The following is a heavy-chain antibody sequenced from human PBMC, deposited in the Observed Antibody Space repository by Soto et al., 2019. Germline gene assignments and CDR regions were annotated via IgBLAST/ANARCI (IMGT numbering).Heavy chain of an antibody. CDR2: IIPLFGTA. Sequence: QVYLVQSGAEVKKPGSSVKISCKASGGIFSSNTINWVRQDAGQGLEWMGGIIPLFGTANYAEKFQDRVTITADKSTKTEYMELTSLRSEDTAVYYCASKAACGGDCYAFDSWGQGTLVTVSS. CDR1: GGIFSSNT. CDR3: ASKAACGGDCYAFDS. V-gene: IGHV1-69*06. D-gene: IGHD2-21*02. J-gene: IGHJ4*02.